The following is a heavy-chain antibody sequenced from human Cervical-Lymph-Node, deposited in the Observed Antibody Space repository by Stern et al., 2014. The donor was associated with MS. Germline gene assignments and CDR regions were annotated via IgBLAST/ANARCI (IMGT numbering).Heavy chain of an antibody. D-gene: IGHD5-12*01. J-gene: IGHJ4*01. CDR1: GYTFSDYY. CDR3: AKDTGSYTAYDFDH. Sequence: VQLVESGAEVKKPGASVKVSCKASGYTFSDYYIHWVRQAPGQGLEWMGWINPYTAGTNYAQKFQGRVTMTRDTSISTAYMDLTSLRSDDSAVYYCAKDTGSYTAYDFDHWGHGTLITVSS. CDR2: INPYTAGT. V-gene: IGHV1-2*02.